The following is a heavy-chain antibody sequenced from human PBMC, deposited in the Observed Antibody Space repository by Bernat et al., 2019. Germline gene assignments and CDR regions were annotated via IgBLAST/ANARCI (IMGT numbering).Heavy chain of an antibody. CDR1: GGTFSSYA. Sequence: QVQLVQSGAEVKKPGSSVKVSCKASGGTFSSYAISWVRQAPGQGLEWMGGIIPIFGTANYAQKFQGRGTITADESTSTAYMELSSLRSEDKAVYYCADGGSGSYYTGEEYYFDYWGQGTLVTVSS. CDR2: IIPIFGTA. CDR3: ADGGSGSYYTGEEYYFDY. V-gene: IGHV1-69*01. J-gene: IGHJ4*02. D-gene: IGHD3-10*01.